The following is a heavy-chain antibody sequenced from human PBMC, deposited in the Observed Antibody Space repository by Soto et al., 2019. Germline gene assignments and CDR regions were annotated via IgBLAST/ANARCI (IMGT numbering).Heavy chain of an antibody. CDR1: GFTFSSYA. CDR3: AKDPSSMLGGHVDS. Sequence: EVQLLESGGGLVQPGGSLRLSCAASGFTFSSYAMSWVRQAPGNGLEWVSTVSGSGDSTHYADSVKGRFAISRDNSRNALYLQMNSLRAEDTAVYYCAKDPSSMLGGHVDSWGQGTLVTVSS. V-gene: IGHV3-23*01. J-gene: IGHJ4*02. D-gene: IGHD3-16*01. CDR2: VSGSGDST.